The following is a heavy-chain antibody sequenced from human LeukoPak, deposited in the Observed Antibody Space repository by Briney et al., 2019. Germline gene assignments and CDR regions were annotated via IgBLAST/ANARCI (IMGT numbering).Heavy chain of an antibody. D-gene: IGHD3-22*01. V-gene: IGHV3-74*01. Sequence: GGSLRLSCAASGFTFSSYWMHWVRQAPGKGLVWVSRINSDGSSTSYADSVKGRFTISRDNAKNTLYLQMNSRRAEDTAVYYCAKVEYYYDSSGYYYWGQGTLVTVSS. CDR3: AKVEYYYDSSGYYY. CDR1: GFTFSSYW. J-gene: IGHJ4*02. CDR2: INSDGSST.